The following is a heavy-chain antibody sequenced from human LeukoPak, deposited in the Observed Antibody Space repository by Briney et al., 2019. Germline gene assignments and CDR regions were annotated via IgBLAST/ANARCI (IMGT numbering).Heavy chain of an antibody. D-gene: IGHD2-21*01. CDR3: AVPGSYCADDCYPYYFDS. V-gene: IGHV3-21*01. CDR1: GFSFSNFG. CDR2: IRPNGEV. J-gene: IGHJ4*02. Sequence: TPGGSLRLSCAASGFSFSNFGMNWVRQAPGQGLEWVSSIRPNGEVFYADSVRGRFTISRDNAKKSLYLQMNSLRVEDTAMYYCAVPGSYCADDCYPYYFDSWGQGTLVTVSS.